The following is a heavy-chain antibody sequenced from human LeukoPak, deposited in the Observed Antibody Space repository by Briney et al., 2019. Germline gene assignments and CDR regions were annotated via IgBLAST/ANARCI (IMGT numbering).Heavy chain of an antibody. Sequence: GESLKISCKGSGYSFTNYWIGWVRQMPGKGLEWMGIIYPGDSDTRYSPSFQGQVTISADKSINTAYLQWRSLKASDIAMYYCARHTDYYYMDVWGKGTTVTVSS. CDR1: GYSFTNYW. CDR2: IYPGDSDT. D-gene: IGHD2-8*02. V-gene: IGHV5-51*01. CDR3: ARHTDYYYMDV. J-gene: IGHJ6*03.